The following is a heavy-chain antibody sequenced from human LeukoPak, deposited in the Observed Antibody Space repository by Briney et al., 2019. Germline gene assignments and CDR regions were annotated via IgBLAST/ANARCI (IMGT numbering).Heavy chain of an antibody. Sequence: GGSLRLSCAASGFTFSSIAMSWVRQAPDKGLEWVSTISGSGGGTYYADSVKGRFTISRDDSKNTLYLQMNSLRADDTAVYYCAKDLGRYRNIFFDYWGQGNLVTVSS. J-gene: IGHJ4*02. D-gene: IGHD1-26*01. CDR2: ISGSGGGT. V-gene: IGHV3-23*01. CDR1: GFTFSSIA. CDR3: AKDLGRYRNIFFDY.